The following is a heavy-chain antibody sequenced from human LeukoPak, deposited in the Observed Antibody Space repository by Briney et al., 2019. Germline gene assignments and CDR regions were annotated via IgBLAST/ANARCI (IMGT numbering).Heavy chain of an antibody. CDR3: ARSSPYPEPGWFDP. CDR1: GGTFSSYA. D-gene: IGHD1-14*01. CDR2: IIPMFGTA. Sequence: SVKVSCKASGGTFSSYAISWVRQATGQGLEWMGRIIPMFGTANYAQKFQGRVTITTDESTSTAYMELSSLRSEDTAVYYCARSSPYPEPGWFDPWGQGTLVTVSS. V-gene: IGHV1-69*05. J-gene: IGHJ5*02.